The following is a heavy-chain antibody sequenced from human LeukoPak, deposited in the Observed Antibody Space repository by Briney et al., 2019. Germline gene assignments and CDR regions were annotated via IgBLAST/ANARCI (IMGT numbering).Heavy chain of an antibody. Sequence: SETLSLTCIVSGDSITGYFWSWVRQSAGKGLGYIGRVYSSGSTHYNPSLKSRVTVSVDTSKNQFSLKLASVTAADTATYYCARESRVGTSLYLVYWGQGTLVTVSS. CDR3: ARESRVGTSLYLVY. CDR2: VYSSGST. J-gene: IGHJ4*02. D-gene: IGHD1-26*01. CDR1: GDSITGYF. V-gene: IGHV4-4*07.